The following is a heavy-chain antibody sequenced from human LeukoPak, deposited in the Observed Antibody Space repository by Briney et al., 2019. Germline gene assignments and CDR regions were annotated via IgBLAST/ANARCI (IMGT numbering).Heavy chain of an antibody. D-gene: IGHD3-22*01. CDR1: GFTFSSYG. J-gene: IGHJ4*02. Sequence: GGSLRLSCAASGFTFSSYGMHWVRQAPGKGLEWVAVISYDGSNKYYADSVKGRFTISRDNSKNTLYLQMNSLRTEDTAVYYCSRGATGSAYSASNFWGQGTLVTVSS. V-gene: IGHV3-30*03. CDR2: ISYDGSNK. CDR3: SRGATGSAYSASNF.